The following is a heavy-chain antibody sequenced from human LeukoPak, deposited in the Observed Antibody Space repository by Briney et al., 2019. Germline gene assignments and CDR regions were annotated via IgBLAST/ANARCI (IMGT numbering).Heavy chain of an antibody. Sequence: ASVKVSCKASGYTFTGYYTHWVRQAPGQGLEWMGRINPNSGGTNYAQKFQGRVTMTRDTSISTAYMELSRLRSDDTAVYYCARINSGSYWGHDAFDMWGQGTMVTVSS. D-gene: IGHD1-26*01. CDR2: INPNSGGT. V-gene: IGHV1-2*06. CDR1: GYTFTGYY. CDR3: ARINSGSYWGHDAFDM. J-gene: IGHJ3*02.